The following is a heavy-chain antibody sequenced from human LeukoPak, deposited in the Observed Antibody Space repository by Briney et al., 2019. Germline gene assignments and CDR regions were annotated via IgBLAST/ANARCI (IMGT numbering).Heavy chain of an antibody. CDR1: GFTFSNYA. D-gene: IGHD6-13*01. J-gene: IGHJ4*02. CDR3: AKSFTSTSSDY. V-gene: IGHV3-23*01. Sequence: GGSLRLSCVASGFTFSNYAMSWVRQPPGKGLEWVSSISVGGTTTYYADSVKGRFSISRDNSENTLYLQMNGLRADDTAVYSCAKSFTSTSSDYWGQGTLVTVSS. CDR2: ISVGGTTT.